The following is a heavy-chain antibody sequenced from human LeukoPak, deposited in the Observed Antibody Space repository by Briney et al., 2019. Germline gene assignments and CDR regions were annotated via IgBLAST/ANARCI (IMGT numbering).Heavy chain of an antibody. CDR1: GYTFTGYY. J-gene: IGHJ5*02. CDR2: INPNSGGT. CDR3: ARGIAAVYNWFDP. D-gene: IGHD6-13*01. Sequence: ASVKVSCKASGYTFTGYYMHWVRQAPGQGLEWMGWINPNSGGTNYAQKFQGRVTMTRDTSISTAYMELSRLGSDDTAVYYCARGIAAVYNWFDPWGQGTLVTVSS. V-gene: IGHV1-2*02.